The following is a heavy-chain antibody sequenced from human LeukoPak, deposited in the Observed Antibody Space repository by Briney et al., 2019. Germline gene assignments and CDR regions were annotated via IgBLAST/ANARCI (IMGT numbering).Heavy chain of an antibody. CDR2: ISASGATT. CDR1: GFAFSSYA. Sequence: GGSLRLSCAASGFAFSSYAMSWVRQAPGEGLEWVSGISASGATTYYADSLKGRFTISRDNSKSTLFLQLSSLRAEDTAVYYCAKDRDGYNPSNFDYWGQGTLVTLSS. V-gene: IGHV3-23*01. J-gene: IGHJ4*02. D-gene: IGHD5-24*01. CDR3: AKDRDGYNPSNFDY.